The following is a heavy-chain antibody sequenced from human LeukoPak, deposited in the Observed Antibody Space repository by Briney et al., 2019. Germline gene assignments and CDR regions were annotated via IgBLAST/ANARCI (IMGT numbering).Heavy chain of an antibody. CDR3: ARGPEH. CDR2: INHSGST. CDR1: GGSFSGYY. Sequence: SETLSLTCAVYGGSFSGYYWSWIRQPPGKGLEWIGEINHSGSTNYNPSLKSRVTISVDTSKNQFSLKLSSVTAADTAVYYCARGPEHWGQGTLVTVSS. V-gene: IGHV4-34*01. J-gene: IGHJ1*01.